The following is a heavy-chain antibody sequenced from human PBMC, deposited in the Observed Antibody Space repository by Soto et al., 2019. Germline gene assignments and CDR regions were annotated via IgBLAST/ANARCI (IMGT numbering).Heavy chain of an antibody. Sequence: GGSLRLSCAASGFTFSSYSMNWVRQAPGKGLEWVSYISSSSSTIYYADSVKGRFTISRDNAKNSLYLQMNSLRAEDTAVYYCARDRERYCSGGSCLKYDYWGQGTLVTVSS. CDR3: ARDRERYCSGGSCLKYDY. CDR1: GFTFSSYS. J-gene: IGHJ4*02. D-gene: IGHD2-15*01. CDR2: ISSSSSTI. V-gene: IGHV3-48*01.